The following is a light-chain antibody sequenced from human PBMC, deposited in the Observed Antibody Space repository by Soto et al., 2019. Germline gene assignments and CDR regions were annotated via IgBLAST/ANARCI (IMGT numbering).Light chain of an antibody. J-gene: IGKJ4*01. Sequence: DIVMTQSHNYLSVSLGEMASISCKSSEPVFYSSNNENYLAWYQQKPGHPPKLLIYWASKREAGVPDRFSGSGSGTDFTLTISSLQTEDVAVYYCQQYDNWPLTFGGGTKVDIK. CDR3: QQYDNWPLT. V-gene: IGKV4-1*01. CDR2: WAS. CDR1: EPVFYSSNNENY.